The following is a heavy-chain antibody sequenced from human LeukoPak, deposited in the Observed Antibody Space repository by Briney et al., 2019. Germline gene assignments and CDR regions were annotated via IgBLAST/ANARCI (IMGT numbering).Heavy chain of an antibody. Sequence: ASVKVSCKASGYTFTGYYLHWVRQAPGQGLEWMGCVNPNSGDTNYAQKFQGSVTMTRDTSISTVYMELSRLRSDDTAVYYCARVLQRRGFASGYWGQGTLVTVSS. CDR2: VNPNSGDT. CDR3: ARVLQRRGFASGY. D-gene: IGHD3-10*01. CDR1: GYTFTGYY. V-gene: IGHV1-2*02. J-gene: IGHJ4*02.